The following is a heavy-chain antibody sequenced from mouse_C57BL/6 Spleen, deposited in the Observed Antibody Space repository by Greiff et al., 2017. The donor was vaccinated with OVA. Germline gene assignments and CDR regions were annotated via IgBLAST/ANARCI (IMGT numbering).Heavy chain of an antibody. Sequence: EVQVVESGEGLVKPGGSLKLSCAASGFTFSSYAMSWVRQTPEKRLEWVAYISSGGDYIYYADTVKGRFTISRDNASNTLYLQLSSLNAEDAAMYYGTRDWDGYYDYWGQGTTLTVSS. CDR2: ISSGGDYI. D-gene: IGHD2-3*01. CDR3: TRDWDGYYDY. J-gene: IGHJ2*01. V-gene: IGHV5-9-1*02. CDR1: GFTFSSYA.